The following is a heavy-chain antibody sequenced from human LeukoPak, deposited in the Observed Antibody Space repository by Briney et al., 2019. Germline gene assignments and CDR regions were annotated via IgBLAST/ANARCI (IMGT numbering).Heavy chain of an antibody. D-gene: IGHD3-22*01. CDR2: IYYSGST. J-gene: IGHJ4*02. Sequence: PSETLSLTCTVSGGSISSSSYYWGWIRQPPGKGLEWIGSIYYSGSTYYNPSLKSRVTISGDTSKNQFSLRLSSVTAADTAVYYCARASYSYDINGWVPFDYWGQGTLVTVSS. CDR1: GGSISSSSYY. V-gene: IGHV4-39*07. CDR3: ARASYSYDINGWVPFDY.